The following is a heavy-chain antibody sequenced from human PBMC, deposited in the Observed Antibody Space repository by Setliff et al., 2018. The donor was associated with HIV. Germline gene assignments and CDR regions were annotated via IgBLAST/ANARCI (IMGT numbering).Heavy chain of an antibody. CDR3: ARVPYRSAWFSGGHDAFDI. CDR2: ISGFNGNT. D-gene: IGHD6-19*01. V-gene: IGHV1-18*01. J-gene: IGHJ3*02. Sequence: GASVKVSCKASGYSFARYGLSWVRQAPGQGLEWMGWISGFNGNTKYAQSFQDRVAMTTETATSTAYMEMRSLRSDDTAVYFCARVPYRSAWFSGGHDAFDIWGQGKRVTVS. CDR1: GYSFARYG.